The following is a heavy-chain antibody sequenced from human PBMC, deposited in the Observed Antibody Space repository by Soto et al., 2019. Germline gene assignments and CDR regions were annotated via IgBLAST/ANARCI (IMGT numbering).Heavy chain of an antibody. CDR3: ARGEVHSSGWNFDF. D-gene: IGHD6-19*01. Sequence: ASVKVSCKASGYTFTSDHLHWVRQTPGLGLEWMGRINPSSGSTNYPQKFQGRVTMTRDTSTATAYMELSSLRSEDSAVYFCARGEVHSSGWNFDFWGQGILVTVSS. CDR2: INPSSGST. CDR1: GYTFTSDH. V-gene: IGHV1-46*03. J-gene: IGHJ4*02.